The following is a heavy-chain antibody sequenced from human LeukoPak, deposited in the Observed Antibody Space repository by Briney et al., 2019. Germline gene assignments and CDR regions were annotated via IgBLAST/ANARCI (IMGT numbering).Heavy chain of an antibody. Sequence: SETLSLTCAVYGGSFSGYYWSWIRQPPGKGLEWIGEINHSESTNYNPSLKSRVTISVDTSKNQFSLKLSSVTAADTAVYYCARGGIGKVVVAATRGIYYYYYGMDVWGQGTTVTVSS. CDR3: ARGGIGKVVVAATRGIYYYYYGMDV. J-gene: IGHJ6*02. D-gene: IGHD2-15*01. V-gene: IGHV4-34*01. CDR2: INHSEST. CDR1: GGSFSGYY.